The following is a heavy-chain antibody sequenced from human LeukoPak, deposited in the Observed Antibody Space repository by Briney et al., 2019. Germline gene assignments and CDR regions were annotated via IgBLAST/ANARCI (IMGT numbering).Heavy chain of an antibody. CDR2: IYPGDSDI. CDR1: GSIFTSYW. D-gene: IGHD2-2*01. J-gene: IGHJ4*02. Sequence: GASLQISCKGSGSIFTSYWIGWVRPLPGKGREWMGIIYPGDSDIKYSPSLQGTVTISTTKSIITAFLQSISPEATALYIYSRARHGRCNNSSCSAGFVCWGQGTLVTVSS. CDR3: ARHGRCNNSSCSAGFVC. V-gene: IGHV5-51*01.